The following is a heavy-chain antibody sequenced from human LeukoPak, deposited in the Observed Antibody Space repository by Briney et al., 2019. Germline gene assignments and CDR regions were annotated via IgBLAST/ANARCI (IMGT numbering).Heavy chain of an antibody. V-gene: IGHV3-13*01. CDR3: ARELGEADYWYFDL. Sequence: GVSLRLSCTASGFTFSSYDMHWLRHGTGKGLGWVSSIGICGDTYYRGSVDGRFTIYRDDARKSLYLQMNSLGAGDSAVYFCARELGEADYWYFDLWGRGTLVTVSS. CDR1: GFTFSSYD. D-gene: IGHD3-3*01. J-gene: IGHJ2*01. CDR2: IGICGDT.